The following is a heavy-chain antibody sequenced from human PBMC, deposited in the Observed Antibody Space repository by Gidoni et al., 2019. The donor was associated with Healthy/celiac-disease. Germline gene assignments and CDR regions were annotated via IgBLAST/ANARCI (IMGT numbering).Heavy chain of an antibody. D-gene: IGHD6-19*01. CDR1: GFTFSSYA. Sequence: EVQLLESGGGLVQPGGSLSLSCAASGFTFSSYAMSWVRQAPGKGLEWVSAISGSGGSTYYADSVKGRFTISRDNSKNTLYLQMNSLRAEDTAVYYCGGGFREWLDFDYWGQGTLVTVSS. CDR3: GGGFREWLDFDY. V-gene: IGHV3-23*01. CDR2: ISGSGGST. J-gene: IGHJ4*02.